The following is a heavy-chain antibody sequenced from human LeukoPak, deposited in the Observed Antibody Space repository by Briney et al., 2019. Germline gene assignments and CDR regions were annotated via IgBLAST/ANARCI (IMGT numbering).Heavy chain of an antibody. CDR2: IGRSGTDT. CDR1: GFTFSTYA. J-gene: IGHJ4*02. D-gene: IGHD4-17*01. Sequence: GGSLRLSCAASGFTFSTYAMSWVRQAPGKGLEWVSGIGRSGTDTYYIGSVKGRFTISRDNSRNTVYLQMNSLRAEDTAVYYCAKDRSMTTVTPFDNWGQGTLVAVSS. V-gene: IGHV3-23*05. CDR3: AKDRSMTTVTPFDN.